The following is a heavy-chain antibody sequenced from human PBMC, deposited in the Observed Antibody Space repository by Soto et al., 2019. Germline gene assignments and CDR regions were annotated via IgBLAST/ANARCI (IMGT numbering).Heavy chain of an antibody. CDR1: GFPFSGYG. V-gene: IGHV3-48*02. CDR2: ISSSSSTI. CDR3: ARDRSELLRFLEWLFYGMDV. Sequence: GGSLRLSCAASGFPFSGYGMNWVRQAPGKGLEWVSYISSSSSTIYYADSVKGRFTISRDNAKNSLYLQMNSLRDEDTAVYYCARDRSELLRFLEWLFYGMDVWGQGTTVTVSS. J-gene: IGHJ6*02. D-gene: IGHD3-3*01.